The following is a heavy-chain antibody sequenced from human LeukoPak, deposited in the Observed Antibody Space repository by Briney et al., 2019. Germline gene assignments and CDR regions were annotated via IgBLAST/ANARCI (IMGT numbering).Heavy chain of an antibody. Sequence: ASVKVSCKASGGTFSSYAISWVRQAPGQGLERMGRIIPILGIADYAQKFQGRVTITADKSTSTAYMELSSLRSEDTAVYYCARDGTTVVTLGWFDPWGQGTLVTVSS. V-gene: IGHV1-69*04. CDR1: GGTFSSYA. CDR3: ARDGTTVVTLGWFDP. D-gene: IGHD4-17*01. J-gene: IGHJ5*02. CDR2: IIPILGIA.